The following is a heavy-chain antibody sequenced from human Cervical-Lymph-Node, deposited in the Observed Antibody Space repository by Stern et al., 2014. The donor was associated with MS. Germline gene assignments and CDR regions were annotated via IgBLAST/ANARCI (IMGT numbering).Heavy chain of an antibody. CDR1: GYSFTSYW. J-gene: IGHJ4*02. D-gene: IGHD4-17*01. Sequence: EMQLVESGPEVKRPGESLKIYCKGSGYSFTSYWIGWVRQMPGKGLEWMGIIYPGDSHTRYSTSFQGQVTISADKSISTAYLQWSSLKASDTAMYYCARPTVTSGYFDYWGQGTLVTVSS. V-gene: IGHV5-51*01. CDR3: ARPTVTSGYFDY. CDR2: IYPGDSHT.